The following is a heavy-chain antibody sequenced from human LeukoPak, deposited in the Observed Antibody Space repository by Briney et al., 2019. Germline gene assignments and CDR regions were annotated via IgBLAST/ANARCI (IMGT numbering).Heavy chain of an antibody. CDR2: INSDGSSI. D-gene: IGHD3-3*01. J-gene: IGHJ4*02. CDR1: GFTFSSYW. CDR3: ASSFWRGYYDS. V-gene: IGHV3-74*01. Sequence: SGGSLRLSCAASGFTFSSYWMHWVRQAPGKGLVWVSRINSDGSSISYADSVKGRFTISRDNAKNTLYLQMNSLRAEDTAVYYCASSFWRGYYDSWGQGTLVTVSS.